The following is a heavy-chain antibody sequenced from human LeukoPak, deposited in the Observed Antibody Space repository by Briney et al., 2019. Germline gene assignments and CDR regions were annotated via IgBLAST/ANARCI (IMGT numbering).Heavy chain of an antibody. Sequence: PSETLSLTCTVSGGPISSYYWSWIRQPPGKGLEWVGYIYYSGSTNYNPSRKSRVSISVDTSKNHFSLKLSSVTAADTAVYYCARHDKNPNSSGYYYYYWGQGTLVTVSS. CDR2: IYYSGST. D-gene: IGHD3-22*01. V-gene: IGHV4-59*12. CDR3: ARHDKNPNSSGYYYYY. CDR1: GGPISSYY. J-gene: IGHJ4*02.